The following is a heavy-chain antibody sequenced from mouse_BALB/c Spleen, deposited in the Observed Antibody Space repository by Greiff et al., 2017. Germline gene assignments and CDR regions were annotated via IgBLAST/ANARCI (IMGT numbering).Heavy chain of an antibody. V-gene: IGHV1S41*01. CDR2: IAPGSGST. J-gene: IGHJ1*01. CDR1: GYTFTSYW. CDR3: ARRNGAWYFDV. Sequence: DLVKPGASVKLSCKASGYTFTSYWNNWIKQRPGQGLEWIGRIAPGSGSTYYNEMFKGKATLTVDTSSSTAYIQLSSLSSEDSAVYFCARRNGAWYFDVWGAGTTVTVSS.